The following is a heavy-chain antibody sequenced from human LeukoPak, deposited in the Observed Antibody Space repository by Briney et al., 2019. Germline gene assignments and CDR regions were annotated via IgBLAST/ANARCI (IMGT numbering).Heavy chain of an antibody. V-gene: IGHV4-59*01. CDR1: GCSISSYY. CDR2: IYYSGST. CDR3: ARAPAPDAFDI. Sequence: SETLSLTCTVSGCSISSYYWSWIRQPPGKGLEWIGYIYYSGSTNYNPSLNSRVTISVDTSKNQFSLKLSSVTAADTAVYYCARAPAPDAFDIWGQGTMVTVSS. J-gene: IGHJ3*02.